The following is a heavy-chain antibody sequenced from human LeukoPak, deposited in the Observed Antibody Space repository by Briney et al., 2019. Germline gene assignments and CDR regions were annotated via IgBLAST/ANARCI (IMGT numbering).Heavy chain of an antibody. CDR2: ISGSGGST. D-gene: IGHD5-18*01. J-gene: IGHJ2*01. CDR3: AGGYDYGYPYWYFDL. V-gene: IGHV3-23*01. CDR1: GFTFSSYA. Sequence: GGSLRLSCAASGFTFSSYAMSWVRQAPGKGLEWVSAISGSGGSTYYADSVKGRFTISRDNSKTTVYLQVNSLRAEDTALYYCAGGYDYGYPYWYFDLWGRGTLVTVSS.